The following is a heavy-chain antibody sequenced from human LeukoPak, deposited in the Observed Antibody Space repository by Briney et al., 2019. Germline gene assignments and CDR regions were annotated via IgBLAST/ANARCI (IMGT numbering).Heavy chain of an antibody. CDR1: GFTLSSYG. V-gene: IGHV3-33*01. J-gene: IGHJ4*01. CDR2: IWYDGSNK. CDR3: ARGSGRYFDWFNFDY. D-gene: IGHD3-9*01. Sequence: GGSLRLSCAASGFTLSSYGMHWVCQAPGKGLEWVAVIWYDGSNKYYADSVKGRFTISRDNSKNTPYLQMNSLRAEDTAVYYCARGSGRYFDWFNFDYWGHGALVTVSS.